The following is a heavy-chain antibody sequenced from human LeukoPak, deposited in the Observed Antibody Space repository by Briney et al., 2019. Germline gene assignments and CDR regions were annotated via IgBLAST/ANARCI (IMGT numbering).Heavy chain of an antibody. J-gene: IGHJ4*02. V-gene: IGHV4-34*01. Sequence: SETLSLTCAVYGGSFSGYYWSWIRQPPGKGLEWIGEINHSGSTNYNPSLKSRFTISVDTSKNQFSLKLSSVTAADTAVYYCARHSPDGSGKYYFDYWGQGTLVTVSS. CDR2: INHSGST. CDR3: ARHSPDGSGKYYFDY. CDR1: GGSFSGYY. D-gene: IGHD3-10*01.